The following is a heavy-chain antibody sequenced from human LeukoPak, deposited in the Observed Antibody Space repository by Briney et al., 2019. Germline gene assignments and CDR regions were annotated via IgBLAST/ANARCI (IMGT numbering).Heavy chain of an antibody. V-gene: IGHV3-30*03. CDR3: ARPGQISSGSYYDFDY. CDR2: ISYDGSNK. J-gene: IGHJ4*02. CDR1: GFTLSSYG. D-gene: IGHD3-10*01. Sequence: PGGSLRLSCAASGFTLSSYGMHWVRQAPGKGLEWVAVISYDGSNKYYADSVKGRFTISRDNSKNTLYLQMNSLRAEDTAVYYCARPGQISSGSYYDFDYWGQGTLVTVSS.